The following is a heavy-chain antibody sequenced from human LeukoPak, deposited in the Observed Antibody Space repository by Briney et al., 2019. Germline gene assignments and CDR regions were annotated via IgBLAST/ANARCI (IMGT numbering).Heavy chain of an antibody. CDR3: ARHMTSTWYWSPFDY. Sequence: PSETLSLTCTVSGGSISTYYWSWIRQPPGKGLEWIGYIYTCGSTNYNPSLKSRVTISLDTSKNQFSLKLSSVTAADTAVYYCARHMTSTWYWSPFDYWGQGTLVTVSS. V-gene: IGHV4-4*09. J-gene: IGHJ4*02. D-gene: IGHD6-13*01. CDR2: IYTCGST. CDR1: GGSISTYY.